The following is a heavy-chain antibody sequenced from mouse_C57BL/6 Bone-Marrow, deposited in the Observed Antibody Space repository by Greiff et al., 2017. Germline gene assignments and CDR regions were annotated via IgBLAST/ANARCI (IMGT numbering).Heavy chain of an antibody. CDR1: GYSITSGYD. V-gene: IGHV3-1*01. CDR3: ARGGLLRHYFDY. Sequence: VQGVESGPGMVKPSQSLSLTCTVTGYSITSGYDWHWIRHFPGNKLEWMGYISYSGSTNYNPSLKSRISITHDTSKNHFFLKLNSVTTEDTATYYCARGGLLRHYFDYWGQGTTLTVSS. CDR2: ISYSGST. D-gene: IGHD2-3*01. J-gene: IGHJ2*01.